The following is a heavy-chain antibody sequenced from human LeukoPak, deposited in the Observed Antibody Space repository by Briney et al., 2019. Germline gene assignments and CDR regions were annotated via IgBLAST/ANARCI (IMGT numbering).Heavy chain of an antibody. D-gene: IGHD2-21*01. CDR1: GGSISSYY. J-gene: IGHJ3*02. Sequence: SETLSLTCTVSGGSISSYYWSWIRQPPGKGLEWIGYIHYSGNTNYNPSLKSRVTMSVDTSKNHLSLRLSSVTATDTAMYYCARHEDMGYFVVGDSPVDAFDIWGQGTMVTVSS. CDR2: IHYSGNT. CDR3: ARHEDMGYFVVGDSPVDAFDI. V-gene: IGHV4-59*08.